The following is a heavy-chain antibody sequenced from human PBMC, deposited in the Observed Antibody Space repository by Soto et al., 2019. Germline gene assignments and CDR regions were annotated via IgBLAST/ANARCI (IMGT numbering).Heavy chain of an antibody. V-gene: IGHV1-3*01. CDR3: ARDTGPYCGGNCYSEYHWFDP. D-gene: IGHD2-21*02. CDR2: INAGNGNT. CDR1: GYTFTSYA. J-gene: IGHJ5*02. Sequence: ASVKVSCKASGYTFTSYAMHWVRQAPGQRLEWMGWINAGNGNTKYSQKFQGRVTITTDTSTSTAYMELSSLRSEDTAVYYCARDTGPYCGGNCYSEYHWFDPWGQGTLVTVSS.